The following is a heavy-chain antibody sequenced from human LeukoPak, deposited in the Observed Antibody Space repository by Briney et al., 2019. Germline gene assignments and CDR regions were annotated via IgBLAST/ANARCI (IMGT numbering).Heavy chain of an antibody. CDR1: VGSISSYY. J-gene: IGHJ4*02. CDR2: IYYSGST. V-gene: IGHV4-59*08. Sequence: PSETLSLTCTVSVGSISSYYWSGIRQPPGKGLEWIGYIYYSGSTNYNPSLKSRVTISVDTSKNQFSLKLSSVTAADTAVYYCARHRRSGLLLWGQGTLVTVSS. D-gene: IGHD2-15*01. CDR3: ARHRRSGLLL.